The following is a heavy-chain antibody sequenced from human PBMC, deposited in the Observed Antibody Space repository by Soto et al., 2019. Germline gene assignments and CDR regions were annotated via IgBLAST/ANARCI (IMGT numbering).Heavy chain of an antibody. J-gene: IGHJ6*02. CDR2: IKQDGSEK. CDR1: GFTFSRYW. V-gene: IGHV3-7*03. Sequence: PGGSLRLSCAASGFTFSRYWMSWVRHAPGKGLEWVANIKQDGSEKYYVDSVKGRFTISRDNAKNSLYLQMNSLRAEDTAVYYCARVWSSLTLKCYYNCMDFWGQGTTVTVP. CDR3: ARVWSSLTLKCYYNCMDF. D-gene: IGHD2-8*02.